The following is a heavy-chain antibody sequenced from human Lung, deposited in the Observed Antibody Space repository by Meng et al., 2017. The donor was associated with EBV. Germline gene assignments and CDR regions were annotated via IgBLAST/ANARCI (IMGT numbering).Heavy chain of an antibody. V-gene: IGHV7-4-1*02. CDR3: ARDSPLDGYSLLDY. CDR2: IDPNTGNP. CDR1: GYPFTHYP. Sequence: QVQLVHVGAEVKRPGASVKVSCKASGYPFTHYPIHWVRQAPGQGPDWMGWIDPNTGNPTYDQGFTGRFVFSLDTSVSTAYLQINSLRADDTAVYYCARDSPLDGYSLLDYWGQGTLVTVSS. D-gene: IGHD5-24*01. J-gene: IGHJ4*02.